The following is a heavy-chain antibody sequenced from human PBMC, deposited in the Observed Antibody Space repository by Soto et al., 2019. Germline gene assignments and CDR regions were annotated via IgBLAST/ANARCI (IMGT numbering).Heavy chain of an antibody. Sequence: SQTLSLTCAISGDSVSRNSAAWNWIRQSPSRGLEWLGRTYYRSKWYNDYAVSVKSRITINPDTSKNQFSLHLISVTPEDTAVYYCARDTVERPYYYYYFAMDVWGQGTTVTVSS. CDR1: GDSVSRNSAA. V-gene: IGHV6-1*01. CDR3: ARDTVERPYYYYYFAMDV. J-gene: IGHJ6*02. D-gene: IGHD1-1*01. CDR2: TYYRSKWYN.